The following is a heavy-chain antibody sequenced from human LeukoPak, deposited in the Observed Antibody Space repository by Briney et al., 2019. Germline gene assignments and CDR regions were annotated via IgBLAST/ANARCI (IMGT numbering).Heavy chain of an antibody. D-gene: IGHD3-10*01. V-gene: IGHV1-18*01. Sequence: ASVKVSCKASGYTFISYGISWVRQAPGQGLEWMGWISAYNGNTNCVQKLQGRVTMTTDTSTSTAYMELRSLRSDDTAVYYCARDLAPTVRFGPDCWGQGTLVTVSS. CDR2: ISAYNGNT. CDR1: GYTFISYG. J-gene: IGHJ4*02. CDR3: ARDLAPTVRFGPDC.